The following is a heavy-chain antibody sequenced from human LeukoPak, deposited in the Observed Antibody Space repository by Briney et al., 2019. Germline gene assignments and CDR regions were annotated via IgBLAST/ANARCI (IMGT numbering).Heavy chain of an antibody. CDR2: IKSKKDGGTT. V-gene: IGHV3-15*07. D-gene: IGHD3-22*01. Sequence: PGGSLRLSCAASGFTFSNAWMNWVRQAPGKGLEWVGRIKSKKDGGTTEFAAPVRGRFTISRDDSQNTLYLQMNSLTSDDTAVYYCTQGSGFYYDYWGQGTLVTVSS. CDR1: GFTFSNAW. CDR3: TQGSGFYYDY. J-gene: IGHJ4*02.